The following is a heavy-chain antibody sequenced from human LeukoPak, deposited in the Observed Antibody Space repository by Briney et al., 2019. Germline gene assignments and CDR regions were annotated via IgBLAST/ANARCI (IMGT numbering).Heavy chain of an antibody. J-gene: IGHJ5*02. CDR3: ARDHSNTRTWWFDP. CDR1: GYMFTNNW. CDR2: INPADSRT. D-gene: IGHD2/OR15-2a*01. Sequence: ASVTVSCKASGYMFTNNWIHWVRQAPGQGLEWMGVINPADSRTFYAQKLQDRVTLTTDMSATSIYMELSSLRSEDTAVYYCARDHSNTRTWWFDPWGQGTLVIVSS. V-gene: IGHV1-46*04.